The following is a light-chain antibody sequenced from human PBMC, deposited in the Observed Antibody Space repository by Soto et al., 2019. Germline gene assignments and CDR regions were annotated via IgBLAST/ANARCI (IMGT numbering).Light chain of an antibody. CDR3: QSHDSSLHASV. Sequence: QSVLTQPPSVSGPPGQRVTISCTGSSSNIGAGYDVHWYLQLPGTAPKLLIYGNTNRPSGVPDRFSGSKSGSSASLAITGLQAEDEADYYCQSHDSSLHASVFGTGTKLTVL. CDR2: GNT. J-gene: IGLJ1*01. V-gene: IGLV1-40*01. CDR1: SSNIGAGYD.